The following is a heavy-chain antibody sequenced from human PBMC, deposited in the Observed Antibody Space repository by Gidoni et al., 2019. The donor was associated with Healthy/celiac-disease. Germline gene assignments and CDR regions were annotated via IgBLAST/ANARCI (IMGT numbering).Heavy chain of an antibody. Sequence: QVQLQQWGAGLLKPSETLSLPCAVDGGSFSGYYWSWIRQPPGKGLEWIGEINHSGSTNYNPSLKSRVTISVDTSKNQFSLKLSSVTAADTAVYYCARVGIAAAGVGYFDYWGQGTLVTVSS. J-gene: IGHJ4*02. CDR1: GGSFSGYY. V-gene: IGHV4-34*01. D-gene: IGHD6-13*01. CDR2: INHSGST. CDR3: ARVGIAAAGVGYFDY.